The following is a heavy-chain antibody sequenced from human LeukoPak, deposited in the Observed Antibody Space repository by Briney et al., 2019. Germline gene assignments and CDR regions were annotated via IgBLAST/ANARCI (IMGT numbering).Heavy chain of an antibody. J-gene: IGHJ4*02. V-gene: IGHV3-74*01. Sequence: GGSLRLSCAASGFTFSSYWMHWVRQAPGKGLVWVSRINSDGSSTSYADSVRGRFTISRDNAKNTLYLQTNSLRAEDTAVYYCARGLVATTPFDYWGQGTLVTVSS. D-gene: IGHD5-12*01. CDR2: INSDGSST. CDR1: GFTFSSYW. CDR3: ARGLVATTPFDY.